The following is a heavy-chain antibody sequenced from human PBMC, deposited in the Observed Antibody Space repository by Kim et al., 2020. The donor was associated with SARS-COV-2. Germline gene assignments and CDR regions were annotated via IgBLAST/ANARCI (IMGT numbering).Heavy chain of an antibody. J-gene: IGHJ3*02. V-gene: IGHV1-69*01. D-gene: IGHD2-2*02. CDR3: ARCGTSCYTKAFDI. Sequence: AQEFQGRVTITADESTSTAYMGLSSLRSEDTAVYYCARCGTSCYTKAFDIWGQGTMVTVSS.